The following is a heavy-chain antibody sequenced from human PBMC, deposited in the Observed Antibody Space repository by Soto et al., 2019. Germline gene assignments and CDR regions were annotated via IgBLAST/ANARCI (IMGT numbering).Heavy chain of an antibody. CDR1: GFTFSNYW. D-gene: IGHD3-22*01. V-gene: IGHV3-74*01. J-gene: IGHJ4*02. CDR3: AKDVGYDSSGSLDY. Sequence: GGSLRLSCEASGFTFSNYWMHRVLQAPGKGLVWVARINGDGSSTSSADSVKGRFTISRDNAKNSLYLQMNSLRAEDTALYYCAKDVGYDSSGSLDYWGQGTLVTVSS. CDR2: INGDGSST.